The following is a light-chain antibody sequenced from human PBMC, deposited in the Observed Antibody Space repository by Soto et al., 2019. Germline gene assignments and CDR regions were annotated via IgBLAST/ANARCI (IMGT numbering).Light chain of an antibody. Sequence: DIVMTQSPDSLAVSLGERATINCKSSQSVLYSSNDKNYLAWYQQKAGQPPKLLIYWASTRYSGVPDRFSGSGSGTDFTLTISSLQAEDVAVYHCQQYYSSPFTFGGVTKVEIK. CDR2: WAS. V-gene: IGKV4-1*01. CDR3: QQYYSSPFT. CDR1: QSVLYSSNDKNY. J-gene: IGKJ4*01.